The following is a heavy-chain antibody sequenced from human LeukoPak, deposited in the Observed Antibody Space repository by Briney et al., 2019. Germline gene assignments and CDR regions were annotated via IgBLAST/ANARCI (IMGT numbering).Heavy chain of an antibody. D-gene: IGHD4-17*01. CDR2: IKSKSDRRTT. CDR1: GFTFNNAW. J-gene: IGHJ4*02. Sequence: GGSLRLSCSASGFTFNNAWMSWVRQAPGKGLEWVGRIKSKSDRRTTDYAPPVKGRLTISRDEPQNTLSVPINSLKTEDAAVYFCATEYYGAYNFWGQGALVTVCS. CDR3: ATEYYGAYNF. V-gene: IGHV3-15*01.